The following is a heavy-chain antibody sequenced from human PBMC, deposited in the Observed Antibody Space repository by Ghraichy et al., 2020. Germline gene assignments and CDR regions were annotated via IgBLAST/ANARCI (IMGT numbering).Heavy chain of an antibody. J-gene: IGHJ6*03. Sequence: GGSLRLSCAASGFIFENYGMNWVRQAPGKGLEWVSGINWNGGSIGYADSVKGRFTISRDNAKNSLYLQMNSLRAEDTALYYCAMGTAWTLYYYFYMDVWGKGTSVTVS. CDR2: INWNGGSI. V-gene: IGHV3-20*04. CDR3: AMGTAWTLYYYFYMDV. D-gene: IGHD1-14*01. CDR1: GFIFENYG.